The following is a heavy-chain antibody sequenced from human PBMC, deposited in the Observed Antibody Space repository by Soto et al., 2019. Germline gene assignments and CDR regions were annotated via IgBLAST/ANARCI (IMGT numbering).Heavy chain of an antibody. J-gene: IGHJ5*02. D-gene: IGHD2-15*01. Sequence: AVGSLRLSCAASGFTFSSYAMSWVRQAPGKGLEWVSAISGSGGSTYYADSVKGRFTISRDNSKNTLYLQMNSLRAEDTAVYYCAKDRVLLGWFDPWGQGTLVTVSS. CDR3: AKDRVLLGWFDP. CDR2: ISGSGGST. CDR1: GFTFSSYA. V-gene: IGHV3-23*01.